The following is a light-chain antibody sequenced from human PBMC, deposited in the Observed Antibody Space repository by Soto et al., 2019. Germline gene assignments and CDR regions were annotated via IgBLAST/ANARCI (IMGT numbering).Light chain of an antibody. J-gene: IGKJ1*01. Sequence: EIVLTQSPGTLSLSPGERVTLSCRASQSVRSSYLAWYQQKPGQAPRLLLYGASSRATGIPDRFSGSGSGTDFTLTISRLEPEDFAVYYCQQHGSSPRTFGQVTKVEIK. CDR2: GAS. CDR3: QQHGSSPRT. V-gene: IGKV3-20*01. CDR1: QSVRSSY.